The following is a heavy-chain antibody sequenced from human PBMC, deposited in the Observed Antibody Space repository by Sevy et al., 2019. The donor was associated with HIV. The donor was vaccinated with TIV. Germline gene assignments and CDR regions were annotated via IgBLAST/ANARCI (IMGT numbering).Heavy chain of an antibody. V-gene: IGHV3-23*01. Sequence: GVSLRLSCAASGFTFSSYGLSWVRQAPGKGLEWVSSISGSGSSTGYADSVKGRFTISRDNSKNTLYLQMNSLRAEDTAVYYCAKDPLTAGWFDPWGQGTLVTVSS. D-gene: IGHD6-25*01. CDR1: GFTFSSYG. J-gene: IGHJ5*02. CDR3: AKDPLTAGWFDP. CDR2: ISGSGSST.